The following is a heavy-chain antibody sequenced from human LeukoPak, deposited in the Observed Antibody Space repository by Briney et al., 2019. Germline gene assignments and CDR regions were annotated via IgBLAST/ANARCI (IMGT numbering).Heavy chain of an antibody. CDR3: AREDYYDSSGYATNAFDI. J-gene: IGHJ3*02. D-gene: IGHD3-22*01. CDR1: GYTFTGYY. V-gene: IGHV1-2*02. Sequence: GASVKVSCKASGYTFTGYYMHWVRQAPGQGLEWMGWINPNSGGTNYAQKFQGRVTMTRDTSISTAYMELSRLRSDDTAVYYCAREDYYDSSGYATNAFDIWGQGTMVTVSS. CDR2: INPNSGGT.